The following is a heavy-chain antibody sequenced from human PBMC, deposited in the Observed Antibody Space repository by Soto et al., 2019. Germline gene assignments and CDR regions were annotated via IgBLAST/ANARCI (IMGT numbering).Heavy chain of an antibody. Sequence: SETLSLTCAVSGVSISSGGYSWSWIRQPPGKGLEWIGYIYHSGSTYYNPSLKSRVTISVDRSKNQFSLKLSSVTAADTAVYYCATFATDFDWLLPIDYWGQGTLVTVSS. CDR3: ATFATDFDWLLPIDY. CDR2: IYHSGST. J-gene: IGHJ4*02. CDR1: GVSISSGGYS. D-gene: IGHD3-9*01. V-gene: IGHV4-30-2*01.